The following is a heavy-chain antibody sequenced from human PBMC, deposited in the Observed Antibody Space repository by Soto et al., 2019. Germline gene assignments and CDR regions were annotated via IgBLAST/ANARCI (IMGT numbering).Heavy chain of an antibody. D-gene: IGHD3-10*01. J-gene: IGHJ4*02. CDR2: MSYDGSNR. CDR3: ANSGSPVDY. Sequence: GGSLRLSCPASGFTLSSYGMHWVRQAPGKGLEWVAVMSYDGSNRYYADSVKGRFTISRDNSKNTLYLQMNSLRAEDTAEYYCANSGSPVDYWGQGTRVTVS. CDR1: GFTLSSYG. V-gene: IGHV3-30*18.